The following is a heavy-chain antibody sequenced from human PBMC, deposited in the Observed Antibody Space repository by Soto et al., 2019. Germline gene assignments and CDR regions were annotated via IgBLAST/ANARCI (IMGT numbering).Heavy chain of an antibody. D-gene: IGHD3-9*01. Sequence: SETLSLTCAVYGGSFSGYYWSWIRQPPGEGLEWIGEINHSGSTNYNPSLKSRVTISLDKSKSQFSLKLTSVTAADSAVYFCARLEGLATISYYFDFWGQGALVTVSS. CDR3: ARLEGLATISYYFDF. CDR2: INHSGST. CDR1: GGSFSGYY. V-gene: IGHV4-34*01. J-gene: IGHJ4*02.